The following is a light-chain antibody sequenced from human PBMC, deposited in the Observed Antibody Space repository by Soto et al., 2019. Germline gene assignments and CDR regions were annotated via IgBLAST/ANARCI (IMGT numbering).Light chain of an antibody. J-gene: IGLJ1*01. CDR3: QSYDSSLSGYV. V-gene: IGLV1-40*01. Sequence: QSVVTQAPSVSGTPGQRVTISCSGSSSNIESNWVYWYQQLPGTAPKLLIYSSYNRPSGVPDRFSGSKSGTSASLAITGLQAEDEADFYCQSYDSSLSGYVFGTGTKLTVL. CDR2: SSY. CDR1: SSNIESNW.